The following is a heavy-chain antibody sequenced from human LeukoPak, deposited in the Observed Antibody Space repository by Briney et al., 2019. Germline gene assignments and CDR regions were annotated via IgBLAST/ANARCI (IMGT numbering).Heavy chain of an antibody. CDR2: IYSSGST. D-gene: IGHD1-26*01. Sequence: SETLSLTCTVSGGSITSYYWSWIRQPAGKGLEWIGRIYSSGSTTYNPSLKSRVTMSVDRSKNQFSLQLSSVTAADTAVYFCARHQPSGSYGDYFDYWGRGTLVTVSS. V-gene: IGHV4-4*07. CDR1: GGSITSYY. CDR3: ARHQPSGSYGDYFDY. J-gene: IGHJ4*02.